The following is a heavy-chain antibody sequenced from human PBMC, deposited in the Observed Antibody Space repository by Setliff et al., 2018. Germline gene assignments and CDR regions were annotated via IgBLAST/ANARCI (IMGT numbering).Heavy chain of an antibody. CDR1: GGSISSGSYY. J-gene: IGHJ4*02. Sequence: KPSETLSLTCTVSGGSISSGSYYWSWIRQPAGKGLEWIGHIYTSGSTNYNPSLKSRVTIPVDTSKNQFSLKLSSVTAADTAVYYCARYSAAIRYYFDYWGQGTLVTVSS. CDR2: IYTSGST. D-gene: IGHD6-13*01. V-gene: IGHV4-61*09. CDR3: ARYSAAIRYYFDY.